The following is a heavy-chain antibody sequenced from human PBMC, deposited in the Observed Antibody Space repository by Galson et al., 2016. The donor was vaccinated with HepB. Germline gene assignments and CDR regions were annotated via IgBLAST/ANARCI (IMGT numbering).Heavy chain of an antibody. CDR2: ISYDGSNK. V-gene: IGHV3-30*04. Sequence: SLRLSCAVSGFNLNDYAMHWVRQAPGKGLEWVAVISYDGSNKYYADSVKGRFTISRDNSKNTLYLQMNSLRAEDTAVYYCARDQNLHYSSGWGYYYYGLDVWGQGTTVTVSS. J-gene: IGHJ6*02. CDR1: GFNLNDYA. CDR3: ARDQNLHYSSGWGYYYYGLDV. D-gene: IGHD6-19*01.